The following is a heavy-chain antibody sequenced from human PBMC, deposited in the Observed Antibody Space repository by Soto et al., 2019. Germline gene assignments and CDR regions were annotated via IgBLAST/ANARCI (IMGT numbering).Heavy chain of an antibody. D-gene: IGHD5-12*01. CDR2: IWYDGSNK. Sequence: QVQLVESGGGVVQPGRSLRLSCAASGFTFSSYGMHWGRQAPGKGLEWVAVIWYDGSNKYYADSVKGRFTISRDNSKNTLYLQMNSLRAEDTAVYYCARDSGVVATNDYFDYWGQGTLVTVSS. J-gene: IGHJ4*02. CDR1: GFTFSSYG. V-gene: IGHV3-33*01. CDR3: ARDSGVVATNDYFDY.